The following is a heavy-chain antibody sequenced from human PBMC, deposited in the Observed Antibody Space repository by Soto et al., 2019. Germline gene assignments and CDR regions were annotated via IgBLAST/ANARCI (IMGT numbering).Heavy chain of an antibody. J-gene: IGHJ4*02. CDR2: VNTDGSVT. V-gene: IGHV3-74*01. CDR1: EVTFSSYW. Sequence: GGSLRLSCAASEVTFSSYWMHWVRQPPGKGLEWVSHVNTDGSVTAYADSVKGRFTISRDSAKRTLFLQMNSLTAEDTAVYYCATGLFVGGGYWGQGTLVTVSS. CDR3: ATGLFVGGGY. D-gene: IGHD2-21*01.